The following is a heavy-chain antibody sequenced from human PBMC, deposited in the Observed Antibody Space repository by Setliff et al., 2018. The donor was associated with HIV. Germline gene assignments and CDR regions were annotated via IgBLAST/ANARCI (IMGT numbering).Heavy chain of an antibody. CDR3: ARGNYYDSSVWVGPDV. J-gene: IGHJ6*04. D-gene: IGHD3-22*01. CDR2: IYYSGTT. V-gene: IGHV4-31*03. CDR1: GGSISSGAYY. Sequence: SETLSLTCTVSGGSISSGAYYWGWIRQHPGKGLEWIGYIYYSGTTHYNPSLRSRVTISVDTSKKQFSLNLSSVTAADTAVYYCARGNYYDSSVWVGPDVWGKGTTVTVSS.